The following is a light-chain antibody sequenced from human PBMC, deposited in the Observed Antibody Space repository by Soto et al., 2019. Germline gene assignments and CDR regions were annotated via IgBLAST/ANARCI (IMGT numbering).Light chain of an antibody. CDR1: SSNIGAGYD. CDR2: GNS. CDR3: QSYDSSLSGSV. V-gene: IGLV1-40*01. Sequence: QSVLTQPPSVSGAPGQRVTISCTGSSSNIGAGYDVHWYQQLPGTAPKLLIYGNSNRPSGVPDRFSGPKSGISASLAITGLQAEDEADYYCQSYDSSLSGSVFGGGTKLTVL. J-gene: IGLJ3*02.